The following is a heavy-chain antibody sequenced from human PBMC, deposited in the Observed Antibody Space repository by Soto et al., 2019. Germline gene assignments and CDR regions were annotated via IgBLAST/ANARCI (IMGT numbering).Heavy chain of an antibody. CDR2: IYYGGSS. J-gene: IGHJ6*03. Sequence: SETLSLTCTVSGGSISSYYWSWIRQPPGKGLEWIGYIYYGGSSNYNPSLKRRVTISVDTSKNQFSLKLSSVTAADTAVYYCGAAGNYYYMDVWGKGTTVTVSS. CDR1: GGSISSYY. V-gene: IGHV4-59*08. CDR3: GAAGNYYYMDV. D-gene: IGHD6-13*01.